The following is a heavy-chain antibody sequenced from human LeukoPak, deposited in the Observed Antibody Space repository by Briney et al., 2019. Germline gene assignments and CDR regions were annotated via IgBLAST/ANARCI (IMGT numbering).Heavy chain of an antibody. J-gene: IGHJ5*02. CDR3: ARRAGYPSWFDP. V-gene: IGHV4-39*01. D-gene: IGHD6-13*01. CDR2: IYYSGST. Sequence: SETLSLTCTVSGGSISSSSYYWGWIRQPPGKGLEWIGSIYYSGSTYYNPSLKSRVTISVDTSKNQFSLKLSSVTAADTAVYYCARRAGYPSWFDPWGQGTLVTVSS. CDR1: GGSISSSSYY.